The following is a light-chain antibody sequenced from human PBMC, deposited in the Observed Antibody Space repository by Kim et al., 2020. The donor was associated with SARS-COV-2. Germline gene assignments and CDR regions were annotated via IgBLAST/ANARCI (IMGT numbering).Light chain of an antibody. Sequence: VVMTQSPATLSVSPGERVTLSCRASQSVGSNLAWYQQKPGQGPRLLIYGASPRATGIPARFSGSGSGTNFTLTISSLQSEDFAIYYCHQYADWPPYTFGQGTKLEI. CDR2: GAS. J-gene: IGKJ2*01. V-gene: IGKV3-15*01. CDR3: HQYADWPPYT. CDR1: QSVGSN.